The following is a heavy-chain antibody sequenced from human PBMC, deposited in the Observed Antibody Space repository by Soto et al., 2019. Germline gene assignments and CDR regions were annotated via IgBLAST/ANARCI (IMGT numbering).Heavy chain of an antibody. CDR1: GFSLSDFA. Sequence: QVQLVESGGGVVQPGRSLRLSCAASGFSLSDFAMHWVRQAPGKGLEWVAVISYDGTKKYFADSVKGRFTISRDNSKNTLYLQMNNLRADDRVVYYCASPFGDYDPYFVYWGQGTLVTVSS. D-gene: IGHD4-17*01. J-gene: IGHJ4*02. V-gene: IGHV3-30-3*01. CDR2: ISYDGTKK. CDR3: ASPFGDYDPYFVY.